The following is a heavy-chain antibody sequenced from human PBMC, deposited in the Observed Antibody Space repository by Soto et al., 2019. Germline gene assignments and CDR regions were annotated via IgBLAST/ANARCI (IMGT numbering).Heavy chain of an antibody. CDR1: GYTFTGYY. V-gene: IGHV1-2*04. Sequence: GASVKVSCRASGYTFTGYYIHWVRQAPGQGLEWMGWINPNSGGTNYAQKFQGWVTMTRDTSISTAYMELSRLRSDDTAVYYCARGHTEAATFDYWGQGTLVTVSS. D-gene: IGHD6-25*01. CDR2: INPNSGGT. CDR3: ARGHTEAATFDY. J-gene: IGHJ4*02.